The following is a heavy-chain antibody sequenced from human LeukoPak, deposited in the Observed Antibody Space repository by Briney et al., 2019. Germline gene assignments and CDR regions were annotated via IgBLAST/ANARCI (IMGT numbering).Heavy chain of an antibody. Sequence: GGSLRLSCVASGFTFTNAWMNWVRQAPGKGLEWVGRIKSKADGETIDYAAPVKGRFTFSRDDSKNMLYLQMNSLKSEDTAVYYCSTLTSRGLSDTWGQGTLVTVSS. D-gene: IGHD1-20*01. J-gene: IGHJ4*02. CDR1: GFTFTNAW. CDR3: STLTSRGLSDT. V-gene: IGHV3-15*07. CDR2: IKSKADGETI.